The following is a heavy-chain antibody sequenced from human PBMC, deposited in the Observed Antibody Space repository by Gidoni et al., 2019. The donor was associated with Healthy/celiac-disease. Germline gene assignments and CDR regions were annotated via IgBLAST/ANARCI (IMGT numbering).Heavy chain of an antibody. CDR1: GGSISSYY. J-gene: IGHJ5*02. CDR3: ARDRRSAAEVWWVVTSPNWFDP. V-gene: IGHV4-4*07. Sequence: QVQLQESGPGLVKPSETLSLTCTVSGGSISSYYWSWIRQPAGKGLEWIGRIYTSGSTNYNPSLKSRVTMSVDTSKNQFSLKLSSVTAADTAVYYCARDRRSAAEVWWVVTSPNWFDPWGQGTLVTVSS. D-gene: IGHD2-21*02. CDR2: IYTSGST.